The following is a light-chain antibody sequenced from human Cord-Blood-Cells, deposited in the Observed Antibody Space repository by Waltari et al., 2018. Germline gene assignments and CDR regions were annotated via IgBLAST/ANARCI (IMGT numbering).Light chain of an antibody. CDR2: KAS. V-gene: IGKV1-5*03. J-gene: IGKJ1*01. Sequence: DIQMTQSPSTLFASVGYRVTITYRAIQSISSWLAWYQKKAGKAPKRLIYKASSLENEVPSMFSCSGSETEYTLTIRSLQPDDFATYYCQQYNSYSTFGQGTKVEIK. CDR3: QQYNSYST. CDR1: QSISSW.